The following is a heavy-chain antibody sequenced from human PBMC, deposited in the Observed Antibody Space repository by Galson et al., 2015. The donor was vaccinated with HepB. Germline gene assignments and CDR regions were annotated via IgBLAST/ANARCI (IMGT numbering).Heavy chain of an antibody. Sequence: LSLTCSVSGGSMSSYYWNWIRQVPGKGLEWIGYIYYSGSTDYNPSLKSRVSISVDTSKNQFSLMLSSVTAADTAIYYCARARLTTWIDFDYWGQGTLVTVSS. J-gene: IGHJ4*02. CDR3: ARARLTTWIDFDY. V-gene: IGHV4-59*01. D-gene: IGHD2/OR15-2a*01. CDR2: IYYSGST. CDR1: GGSMSSYY.